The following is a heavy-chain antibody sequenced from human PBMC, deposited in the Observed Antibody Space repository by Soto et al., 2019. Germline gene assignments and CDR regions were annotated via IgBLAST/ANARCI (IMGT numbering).Heavy chain of an antibody. D-gene: IGHD6-19*01. V-gene: IGHV3-30*18. Sequence: GGSLRLSCAASGFTFSSYVMHWVRQAPGKGLEWVAVISYDGSYKYYADSVKGRFTISRDNSKNTLYLQMSSLRAEDTALYYCVKDGSSGWPYFDDMDVWGQGTTVTVSS. J-gene: IGHJ6*02. CDR1: GFTFSSYV. CDR2: ISYDGSYK. CDR3: VKDGSSGWPYFDDMDV.